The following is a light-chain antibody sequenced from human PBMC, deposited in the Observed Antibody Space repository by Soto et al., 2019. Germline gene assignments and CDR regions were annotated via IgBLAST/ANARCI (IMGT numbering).Light chain of an antibody. Sequence: QSALTQPASVSGSPGQSITISCTGTSSDVGGYNYVSWYQQHPGKAPKLMIYEVSNRPSGVSNRFSGSKSGNTASLTISGLPAEGEADYYCSSYTGSSTLVVFGGGTKVTVL. CDR1: SSDVGGYNY. V-gene: IGLV2-14*01. J-gene: IGLJ2*01. CDR2: EVS. CDR3: SSYTGSSTLVV.